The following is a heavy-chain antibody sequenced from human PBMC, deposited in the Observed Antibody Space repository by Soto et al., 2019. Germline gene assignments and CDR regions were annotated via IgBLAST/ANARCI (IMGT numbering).Heavy chain of an antibody. CDR1: GGTFSSYA. CDR2: IIPIFGTA. J-gene: IGHJ4*02. V-gene: IGHV1-69*13. Sequence: GASVKVSCKASGGTFSSYAISWVRQAPGQGLEWMGGIIPIFGTANYAQKFQGRVTITADESTSTAYMELNSLRASDSGTYYCAKQRKVTTAVGQMSFDAWGQGTLVTVSS. CDR3: AKQRKVTTAVGQMSFDA. D-gene: IGHD3-3*01.